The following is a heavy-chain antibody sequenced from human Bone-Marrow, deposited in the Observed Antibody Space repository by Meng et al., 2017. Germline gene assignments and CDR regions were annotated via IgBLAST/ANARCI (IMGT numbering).Heavy chain of an antibody. CDR1: GGSVSSGSYY. Sequence: SETLSLTCTVSGGSVSSGSYYWSWIRQPPGKGLEWIGYIYYSGSTNYNPSLKSRVTISVDTSKNQFSLKLSSVTAADTAVYYCARALDYGDYERYYYYGMDVWGQGTTVTVSS. V-gene: IGHV4-61*01. CDR2: IYYSGST. D-gene: IGHD4-17*01. CDR3: ARALDYGDYERYYYYGMDV. J-gene: IGHJ6*02.